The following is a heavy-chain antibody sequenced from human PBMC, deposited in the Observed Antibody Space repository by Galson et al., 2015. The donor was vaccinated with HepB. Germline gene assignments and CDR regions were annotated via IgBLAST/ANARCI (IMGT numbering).Heavy chain of an antibody. CDR3: ARLSTYDFWSGYQTKVYYYYGMDV. Sequence: QSGAEVKKPGESLKISCKGSGYSFTSYWIGWVRQMPGKGLEWMGIIYPGDSDTRYSPSFQGQVTISADKSISTAYLQWSSLKASDTAMYYCARLSTYDFWSGYQTKVYYYYGMDVWGQGTTVTVSS. J-gene: IGHJ6*02. D-gene: IGHD3-3*01. CDR1: GYSFTSYW. CDR2: IYPGDSDT. V-gene: IGHV5-51*03.